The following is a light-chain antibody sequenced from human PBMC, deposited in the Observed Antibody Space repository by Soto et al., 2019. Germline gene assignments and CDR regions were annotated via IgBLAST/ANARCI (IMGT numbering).Light chain of an antibody. Sequence: IQMTQSPSSLSASVGDRVTITCLASQSISSYLNWYQQKPGKAPKLLIYAASSLQSGVPSRFSGSGSGTDCTLTISSLQPEDFATYYCQQSYSTLITLGQGTRLEI. CDR2: AAS. CDR1: QSISSY. V-gene: IGKV1-39*01. CDR3: QQSYSTLIT. J-gene: IGKJ5*01.